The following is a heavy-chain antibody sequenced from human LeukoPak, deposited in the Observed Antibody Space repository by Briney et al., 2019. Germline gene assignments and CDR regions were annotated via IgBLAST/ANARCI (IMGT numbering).Heavy chain of an antibody. CDR3: TSSSSRGIYYYYYYMDV. CDR2: ISGSGGST. V-gene: IGHV3-23*01. Sequence: PRGSLRLSCAASGFTFSSYSMILLRQAPGNGLEWASAISGSGGSTYYADSVKGPFTISRGNSKHTLYLQMNSLRAEDTAVYYCTSSSSRGIYYYYYYMDVWGKGTTVTVSS. J-gene: IGHJ6*03. CDR1: GFTFSSYS. D-gene: IGHD6-6*01.